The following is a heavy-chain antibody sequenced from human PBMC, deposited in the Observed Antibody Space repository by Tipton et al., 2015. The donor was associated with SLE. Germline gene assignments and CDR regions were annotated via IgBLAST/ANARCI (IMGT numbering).Heavy chain of an antibody. CDR1: GGSISSHY. CDR2: IYYSGST. D-gene: IGHD3-10*01. J-gene: IGHJ6*02. CDR3: ARSGGGMDV. V-gene: IGHV4-59*11. Sequence: TLSLTCTVSGGSISSHYWSWIRQPPGKGLEWIGYIYYSGSTNYNPSLKSRVTISVDTSKNQFSLKLSSVTAADTAVFYCARSGGGMDVWGQGTTVTVSS.